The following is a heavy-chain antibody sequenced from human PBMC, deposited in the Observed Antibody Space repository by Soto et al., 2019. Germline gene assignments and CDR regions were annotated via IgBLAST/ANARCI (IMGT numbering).Heavy chain of an antibody. CDR2: IDHSGTT. Sequence: PSETLSLTCTVSDGSFSGYYWSWIRQPPGKGLEWIGDIDHSGTTHYSPSLKSRVSMSVDTSKNQFSLQLTSVTAADTGLYYCSRGRPPRYWGQGTLVTVSS. J-gene: IGHJ4*02. V-gene: IGHV4-34*01. CDR3: SRGRPPRY. CDR1: DGSFSGYY.